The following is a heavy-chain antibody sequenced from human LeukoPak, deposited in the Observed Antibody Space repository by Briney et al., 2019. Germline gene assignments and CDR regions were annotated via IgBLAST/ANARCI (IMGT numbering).Heavy chain of an antibody. CDR3: AKMAGGYSYGPIDY. J-gene: IGHJ4*02. V-gene: IGHV3-23*01. CDR1: GFTFSSYA. D-gene: IGHD5-18*01. Sequence: GGSLRLSCAASGFTFSSYAMSWVRQAPGKGLEWVSAISGSGGSTYYADSVKGRFTISRDNSKNTLYLRMNSLRAEDTAVYYCAKMAGGYSYGPIDYWGQGTLVTVSS. CDR2: ISGSGGST.